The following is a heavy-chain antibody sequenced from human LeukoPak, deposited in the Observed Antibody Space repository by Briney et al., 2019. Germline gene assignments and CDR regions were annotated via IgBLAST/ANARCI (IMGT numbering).Heavy chain of an antibody. D-gene: IGHD3-10*01. CDR3: ARARRAPMVRGVINWFDP. V-gene: IGHV3-20*04. Sequence: PGGSLRLSCAASGFTFDDYGMSWVSQAPGKRLEWVSGINWNGGSTGYADSVKGRFTISRDNAKNSLYLQMNSLRAEDTALYYCARARRAPMVRGVINWFDPWGQGTLVTVSS. J-gene: IGHJ5*02. CDR1: GFTFDDYG. CDR2: INWNGGST.